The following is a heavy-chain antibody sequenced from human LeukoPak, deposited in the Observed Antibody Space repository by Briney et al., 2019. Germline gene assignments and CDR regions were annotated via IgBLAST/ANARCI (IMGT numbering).Heavy chain of an antibody. CDR2: TNWDGNNI. J-gene: IGHJ6*02. CDR3: AKDIGSCSGGSCHRDYYGLDV. D-gene: IGHD2-15*01. CDR1: GFKFDDYG. V-gene: IGHV3-9*01. Sequence: TGGSLGLSCAASGFKFDDYGMHWVRQAPGKGLEWVSGTNWDGNNIGYADSVKGRFTISRDNAKNSLYLQIACLRAEDTALYFCAKDIGSCSGGSCHRDYYGLDVWGQGTTVTVSS.